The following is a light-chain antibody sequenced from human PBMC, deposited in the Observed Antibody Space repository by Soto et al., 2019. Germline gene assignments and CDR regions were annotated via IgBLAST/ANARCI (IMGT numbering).Light chain of an antibody. J-gene: IGKJ1*01. V-gene: IGKV1-5*01. CDR3: QQYKSYPRM. CDR1: QSINRC. Sequence: DIQMTQSPSTLSASVGDRATLACRASQSINRCLAWYQQKPGKAPKLLIYGASTLNTGIPARFSGSGSGTEFTLTIGSLQPDDFATYYCQQYKSYPRMFGQGTKVDIK. CDR2: GAS.